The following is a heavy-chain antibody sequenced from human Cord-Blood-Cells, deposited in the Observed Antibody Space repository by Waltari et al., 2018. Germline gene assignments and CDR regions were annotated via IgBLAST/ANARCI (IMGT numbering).Heavy chain of an antibody. CDR3: ARDQLGKRRNDAFDI. J-gene: IGHJ3*02. Sequence: QVQLVQSGAEVKKPGSSVKVSCKASGVTFSSDDISWVRQAPGQGLEWMGGIIPIFGTANYAQKFQGRVTITADESTSTAYMELSSLRSEDTAVYYCARDQLGKRRNDAFDIWGQGTMVTVSS. CDR1: GVTFSSDD. CDR2: IIPIFGTA. D-gene: IGHD7-27*01. V-gene: IGHV1-69*01.